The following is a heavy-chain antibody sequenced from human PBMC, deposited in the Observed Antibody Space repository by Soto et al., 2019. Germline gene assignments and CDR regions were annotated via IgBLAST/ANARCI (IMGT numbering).Heavy chain of an antibody. CDR3: AKGQITMVRGVIMSIGDY. CDR2: ISAYNGNT. Sequence: ASVKVSCKASGYTFTSYGISWVRQAPGQGLEWMGWISAYNGNTNYAQKLQGRVTMTTDTSTSTAYMELRSLRSEDTAVYYCAKGQITMVRGVIMSIGDYWGQGTLVTVSS. CDR1: GYTFTSYG. D-gene: IGHD3-10*01. J-gene: IGHJ4*02. V-gene: IGHV1-18*01.